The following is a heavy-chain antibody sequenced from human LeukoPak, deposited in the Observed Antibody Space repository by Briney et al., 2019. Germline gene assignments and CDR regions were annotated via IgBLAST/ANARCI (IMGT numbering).Heavy chain of an antibody. Sequence: GESLKISCQGSEYTFSTFWIAWVRQMPGKGLEWMGIIYPGDSDTRYSPSFQGQVTISADKSISTAYLQWSSLKASDTAMYYCARKESYSGSRGWFDPWGQGTLVTVSS. CDR3: ARKESYSGSRGWFDP. V-gene: IGHV5-51*01. CDR2: IYPGDSDT. D-gene: IGHD1-26*01. CDR1: EYTFSTFW. J-gene: IGHJ5*02.